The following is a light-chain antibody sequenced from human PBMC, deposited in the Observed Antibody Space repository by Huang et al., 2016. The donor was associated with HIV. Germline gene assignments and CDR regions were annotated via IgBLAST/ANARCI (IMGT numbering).Light chain of an antibody. V-gene: IGKV1-39*01. J-gene: IGKJ1*01. CDR3: QQSFSVPRT. CDR2: TAS. CDR1: QNITKS. Sequence: DFQMTQSPPSLSASVGDRFTFTCRANQNITKSLNWYQQKPGKAPKLLIYTASTLESGVPSRFSGSGSGSRFTLNIGNLQPEDFATYYCQQSFSVPRTFG.